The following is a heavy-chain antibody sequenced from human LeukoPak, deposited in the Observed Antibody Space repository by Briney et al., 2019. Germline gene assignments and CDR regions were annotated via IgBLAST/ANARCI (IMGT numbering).Heavy chain of an antibody. CDR3: ARDPGGAGEHYYYYMDV. J-gene: IGHJ6*03. D-gene: IGHD1-26*01. Sequence: GVSVKVSCKASGYTFTSYYMHWVRQAPGQGLEWMGIINPSGGSTSYAQKFQGRVTMTRDTSTSTVYMELSSLRSEDTAVYYCARDPGGAGEHYYYYMDVWGKGATVTISS. CDR2: INPSGGST. CDR1: GYTFTSYY. V-gene: IGHV1-46*01.